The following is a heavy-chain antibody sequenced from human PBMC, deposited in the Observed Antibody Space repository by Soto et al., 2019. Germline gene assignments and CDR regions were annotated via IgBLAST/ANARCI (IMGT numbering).Heavy chain of an antibody. CDR2: IRQDGSEK. V-gene: IGHV3-7*05. CDR1: GFTFSSYW. CDR3: ARDRVVGVAAISLYYGMDI. J-gene: IGHJ6*02. Sequence: GGSLRLSCAASGFTFSSYWMSWVRQAPGKELEWVANIRQDGSEKYYVDSVKGRFTISRDNAKNSLYLQMNSLRAEDTAVYYCARDRVVGVAAISLYYGMDICGQGNTVTVSS. D-gene: IGHD2-15*01.